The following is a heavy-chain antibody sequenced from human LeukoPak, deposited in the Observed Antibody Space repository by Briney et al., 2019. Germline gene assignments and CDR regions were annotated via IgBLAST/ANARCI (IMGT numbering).Heavy chain of an antibody. V-gene: IGHV1-69*13. CDR2: IIPIFGTA. J-gene: IGHJ5*02. CDR1: GGTFSSYA. Sequence: SVKVSCKASGGTFSSYAIGWVRQAPGQGLEWMGGIIPIFGTANYAQKFQGRVTITADESTSTAYMELSSLRSEDTAVYYCARHGGYSSGWYGRGHNWFDPWGQGTLVTVSS. CDR3: ARHGGYSSGWYGRGHNWFDP. D-gene: IGHD6-19*01.